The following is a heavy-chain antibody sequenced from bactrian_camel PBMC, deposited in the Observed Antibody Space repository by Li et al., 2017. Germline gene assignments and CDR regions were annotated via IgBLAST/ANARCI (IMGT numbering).Heavy chain of an antibody. CDR3: AADPSLRCQTYCSGGYCFRAFRY. CDR1: GYAINC. D-gene: IGHD2*01. Sequence: VQLVESGGGSVQAGGSLRLSCAASGYAINCMGWFRQVPGNEREEVAVIDNIGRTSYADSVKGRFTISQGSAKDTVVLQMESVRVDDTAVYYCAADPSLRCQTYCSGGYCFRAFRYWGQGTQVTVS. V-gene: IGHV3S53*01. CDR2: IDNIGRT. J-gene: IGHJ6*01.